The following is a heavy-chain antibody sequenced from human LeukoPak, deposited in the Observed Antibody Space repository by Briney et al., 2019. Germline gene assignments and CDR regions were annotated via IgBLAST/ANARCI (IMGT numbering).Heavy chain of an antibody. V-gene: IGHV4-59*08. Sequence: SETLSLTCTVSGGSINSYYWSWIRQPPGKGLEWIAYISDIGSTNYNPSLKSRVTISLDTSKNQFSLKLSSATAADTAVYYCAGHHPRNTVDFWGQGTLVTVSS. J-gene: IGHJ4*02. CDR3: AGHHPRNTVDF. CDR1: GGSINSYY. D-gene: IGHD2/OR15-2a*01. CDR2: ISDIGST.